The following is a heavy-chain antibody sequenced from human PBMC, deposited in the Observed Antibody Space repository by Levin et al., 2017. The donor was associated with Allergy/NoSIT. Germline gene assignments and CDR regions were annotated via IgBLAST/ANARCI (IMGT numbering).Heavy chain of an antibody. J-gene: IGHJ6*02. V-gene: IGHV3-30*18. CDR3: AKDLRSSSSWSDKYLYHGMDV. Sequence: GGSLRLSCAVSGFTFRNYNMHWVRQAPGKGLEWVAVISFDGTEKFYGDSVKGRFTISRDNSENTLSLQMSSLRGEDTAVYYCAKDLRSSSSWSDKYLYHGMDVWGQGTTVTVSS. D-gene: IGHD6-13*01. CDR1: GFTFRNYN. CDR2: ISFDGTEK.